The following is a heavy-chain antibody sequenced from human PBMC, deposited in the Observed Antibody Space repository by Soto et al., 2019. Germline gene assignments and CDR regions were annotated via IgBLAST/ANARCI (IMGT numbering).Heavy chain of an antibody. D-gene: IGHD2-15*01. CDR2: ISGSGST. CDR1: GFTFSSYA. CDR3: AKNPDIVVVVAATPVWFDP. J-gene: IGHJ5*02. Sequence: GGSLRLSCAASGFTFSSYAMSWVRQAPGKGLEWVSAISGSGSTYYADSVKGRFTISKDNSKNTLYLQMNSLRAEDTAVYYCAKNPDIVVVVAATPVWFDPWGQGTLVTVSS. V-gene: IGHV3-23*01.